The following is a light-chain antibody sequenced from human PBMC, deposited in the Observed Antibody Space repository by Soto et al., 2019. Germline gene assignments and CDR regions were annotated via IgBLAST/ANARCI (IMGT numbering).Light chain of an antibody. V-gene: IGKV3-15*01. CDR1: QSVSTD. J-gene: IGKJ4*01. CDR3: QQDKDWPPNLT. Sequence: EIVMTQSPATLSVSPGERATLSCRASQSVSTDLAWYQQKPGQAPRLLIYGASTRATGIPGRFSGSGSGTEFTLTISSLQSEDFAVYYCQQDKDWPPNLTFGGGTKVEIK. CDR2: GAS.